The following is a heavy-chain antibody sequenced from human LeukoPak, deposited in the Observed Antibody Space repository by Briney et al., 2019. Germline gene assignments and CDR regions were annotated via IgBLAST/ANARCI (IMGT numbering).Heavy chain of an antibody. D-gene: IGHD3-10*01. CDR3: ARGLAADTGTFDY. Sequence: ASVKVSCKASGYTVTSYAMHWVRQAPGQRLEWMGWINAGNGNTKYSQKFQGRVTITRDTSASTAYMELSSLRSEDTAVYYCARGLAADTGTFDYWGQGTLVTVSS. CDR2: INAGNGNT. V-gene: IGHV1-3*01. J-gene: IGHJ4*02. CDR1: GYTVTSYA.